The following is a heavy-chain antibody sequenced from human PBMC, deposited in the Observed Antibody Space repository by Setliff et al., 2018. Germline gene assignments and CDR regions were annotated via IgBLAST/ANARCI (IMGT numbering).Heavy chain of an antibody. CDR1: GHPFTGYY. V-gene: IGHV1-46*03. Sequence: ASVKVSCKASGHPFTGYYMHWVRQAPGQGLEWMGIINPSGGLTRYAQKFQGRVTMTRDTSTSTVYMEVSSLRSEDTAVYFCARDRFYNSWSGTSITAPHDAFDIWGQGTMVTVSS. CDR3: ARDRFYNSWSGTSITAPHDAFDI. CDR2: INPSGGLT. J-gene: IGHJ3*02. D-gene: IGHD3-3*01.